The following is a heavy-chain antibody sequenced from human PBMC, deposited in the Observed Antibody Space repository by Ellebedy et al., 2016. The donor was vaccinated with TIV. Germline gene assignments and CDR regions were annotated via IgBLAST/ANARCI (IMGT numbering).Heavy chain of an antibody. J-gene: IGHJ4*02. CDR2: ISYDGRIK. CDR3: AKDFWDLFDY. Sequence: GESLKISCAASGFSFRSYAMHWVRQAPGKGLEWVAIISYDGRIKYADSVQGRFTISRDDSKNTLFLQMDSLTTEDTAVYYCAKDFWDLFDYWGQGTLVTVSS. V-gene: IGHV3-30*18. D-gene: IGHD1-26*01. CDR1: GFSFRSYA.